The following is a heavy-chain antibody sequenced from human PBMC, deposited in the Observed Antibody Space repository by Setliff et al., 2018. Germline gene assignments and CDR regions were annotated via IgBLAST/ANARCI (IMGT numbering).Heavy chain of an antibody. CDR1: GLSLRSND. V-gene: IGHV3-53*01. J-gene: IGHJ4*02. D-gene: IGHD3-10*01. CDR3: RQWFGELSRDY. CDR2: LYGGGNT. Sequence: ETLSLTCTVSGLSLRSNDMSWVRQAPGKGLEWIALLYGGGNTFDADSVKGRFTISGDSSKNAVYLQMNSLRADDTAVYYCRQWFGELSRDYWGPGTLVTVSS.